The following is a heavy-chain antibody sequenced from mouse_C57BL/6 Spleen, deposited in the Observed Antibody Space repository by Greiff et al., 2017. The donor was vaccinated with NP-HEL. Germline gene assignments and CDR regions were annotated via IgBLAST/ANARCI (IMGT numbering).Heavy chain of an antibody. CDR3: TRSEDYDRVFGG. Sequence: VQLQQSGAELVRPGASVTLSCKASGYTFTDYEMHWVKQTPVHGLEWIGAIDPETGGTAYNQKFKGKAILTADKSSSTAYMELRSLTSEDSAVDYCTRSEDYDRVFGGWGQGTPVTVAA. J-gene: IGHJ3*01. CDR1: GYTFTDYE. D-gene: IGHD2-4*01. CDR2: IDPETGGT. V-gene: IGHV1-15*01.